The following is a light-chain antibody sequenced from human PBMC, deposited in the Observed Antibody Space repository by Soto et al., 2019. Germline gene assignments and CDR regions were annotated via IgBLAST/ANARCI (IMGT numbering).Light chain of an antibody. Sequence: EVVLTQSPGTLSLSPGERATLSCRASQSVSNKYLAWYQQKPGQAPRLLIFGSSDRATGIPDRFSGSGSGTEFTLTISSLRPDDFATYYCQQYNSYPWTFGQGTKVEIK. CDR3: QQYNSYPWT. J-gene: IGKJ1*01. V-gene: IGKV3-20*01. CDR2: GSS. CDR1: QSVSNKY.